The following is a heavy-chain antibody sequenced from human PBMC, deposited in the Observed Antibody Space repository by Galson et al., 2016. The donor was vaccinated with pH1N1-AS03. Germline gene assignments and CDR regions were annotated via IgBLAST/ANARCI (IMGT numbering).Heavy chain of an antibody. V-gene: IGHV4-39*02. CDR1: GASISSSDYY. CDR3: AREVLVPSSPNYFDL. J-gene: IGHJ4*02. CDR2: FWYNGDTYT. D-gene: IGHD1-26*01. Sequence: ETLSLTCTVSGASISSSDYYWGWVRQLPGTGLEWIGTFWYNGDTYTFYNPSLKSRVTISADMSNNQVSLNVTSVTAADTAIYYCAREVLVPSSPNYFDLWGQGSRVTVSS.